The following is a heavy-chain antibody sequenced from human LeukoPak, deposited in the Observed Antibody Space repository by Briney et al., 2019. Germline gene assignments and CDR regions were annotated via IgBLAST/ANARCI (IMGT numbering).Heavy chain of an antibody. Sequence: ASVKVSCKASGYTFTSYGISWVRQAPGQGLEWMGWISAYNGNTNHAQKLQGRVTMTTDTSTSTAYMELRSLRSDDTAVYYCARAGRLLTNPRAGYYFDYWGQGTLVTVSS. V-gene: IGHV1-18*01. CDR3: ARAGRLLTNPRAGYYFDY. J-gene: IGHJ4*02. D-gene: IGHD5-12*01. CDR1: GYTFTSYG. CDR2: ISAYNGNT.